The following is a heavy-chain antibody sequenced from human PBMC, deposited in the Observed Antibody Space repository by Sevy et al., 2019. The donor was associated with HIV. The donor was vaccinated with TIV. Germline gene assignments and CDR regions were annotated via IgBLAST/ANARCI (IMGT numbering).Heavy chain of an antibody. CDR2: IYPGDSDT. CDR3: ARQDPTSYYGMDV. J-gene: IGHJ6*02. V-gene: IGHV5-51*01. CDR1: GYSFTSYW. D-gene: IGHD1-1*01. Sequence: GESLKISCKGSGYSFTSYWIGCVRQMPGKGLEWMGIIYPGDSDTRYSPSFQGKVTISADKSINTAYLQWSSLKATDTAMYYCARQDPTSYYGMDVWGQGTTVTVSS.